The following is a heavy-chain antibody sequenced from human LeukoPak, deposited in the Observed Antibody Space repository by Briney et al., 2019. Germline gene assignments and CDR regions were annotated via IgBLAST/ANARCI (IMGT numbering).Heavy chain of an antibody. J-gene: IGHJ4*02. Sequence: GGSLRLSCAASGFTFSSYAMTWVRHAPGKGLEWVSGISGSGGSTYYADSVKGRFTISRDNSKNTLYLQMNSLGAEDTAVYYCARGEYYFDYWGQGTLVTVSS. D-gene: IGHD3-10*01. CDR2: ISGSGGST. CDR3: ARGEYYFDY. V-gene: IGHV3-23*01. CDR1: GFTFSSYA.